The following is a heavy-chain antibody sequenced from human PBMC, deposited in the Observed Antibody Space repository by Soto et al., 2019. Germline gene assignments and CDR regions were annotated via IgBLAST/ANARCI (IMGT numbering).Heavy chain of an antibody. V-gene: IGHV3-66*01. Sequence: EVPLVESGGALVQPGGSLRLSCAASGFSVSLNYMAWVRQAPGKGLEWVSVIYSGGTTFYADSVKGRFTISRDSSXXTXXLQMHSVRADSTAVYYCARAGVDIDVPHDYSALAVWGQGTTVAVYS. D-gene: IGHD2-15*01. J-gene: IGHJ6*02. CDR3: ARAGVDIDVPHDYSALAV. CDR2: IYSGGTT. CDR1: GFSVSLNY.